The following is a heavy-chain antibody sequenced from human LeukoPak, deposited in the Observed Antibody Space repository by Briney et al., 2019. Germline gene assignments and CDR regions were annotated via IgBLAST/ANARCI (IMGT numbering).Heavy chain of an antibody. CDR3: ATYRQVLLPFES. Sequence: GGSLRLSCLASGFTFSSYAMDWVRQPPGKGLEWVSSIFPSGGEIHYADSVRGRFTISRDNSKSTLPLQMNSLRAEDTAIYYCATYRQVLLPFESWGQGTLVTVSS. CDR1: GFTFSSYA. V-gene: IGHV3-23*01. CDR2: IFPSGGEI. D-gene: IGHD2-8*02. J-gene: IGHJ4*02.